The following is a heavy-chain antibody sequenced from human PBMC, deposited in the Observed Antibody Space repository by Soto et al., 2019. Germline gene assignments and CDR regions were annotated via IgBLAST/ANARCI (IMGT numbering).Heavy chain of an antibody. J-gene: IGHJ4*02. Sequence: PGGSLRLSCAASGFIFSSYAMSWVRQAPGKGLEWVSGISASGVSTYYADSVKGRFTISRDNSKKTFYLQMNSLRAEDTAVYYCAKVRGYSGNDPPHFDYWGQGTLVTVSS. CDR3: AKVRGYSGNDPPHFDY. D-gene: IGHD5-12*01. CDR2: ISASGVST. V-gene: IGHV3-23*01. CDR1: GFIFSSYA.